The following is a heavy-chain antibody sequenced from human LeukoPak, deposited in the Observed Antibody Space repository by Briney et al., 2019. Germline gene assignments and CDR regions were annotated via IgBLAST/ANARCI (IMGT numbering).Heavy chain of an antibody. J-gene: IGHJ4*02. CDR2: IYTSGST. V-gene: IGHV4-61*02. D-gene: IGHD4-23*01. CDR3: ARYGGKAHPFDY. Sequence: TLSLTCTVSGGSISSGSYYWSWIRQPAGKGLEWIGRIYTSGSTNYNPSLKSRVTISVDTSKNQFSLKLSSVTAADTAVYYCARYGGKAHPFDYWGQGTLVTVSS. CDR1: GGSISSGSYY.